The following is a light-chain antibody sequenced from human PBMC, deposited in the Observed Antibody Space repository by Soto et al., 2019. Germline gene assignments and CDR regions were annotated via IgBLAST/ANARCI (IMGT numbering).Light chain of an antibody. V-gene: IGLV1-44*01. J-gene: IGLJ2*01. Sequence: QLVLTQPPSASGTPGQRVTISCSGSSSNIGSNTVHWYQQLPGAAPKLLIYNNNQRPSGVPDRFSGSKSGTSASLAISGLQSEDEADYDCASWDDSLNGVVFGGGTKLTVL. CDR2: NNN. CDR1: SSNIGSNT. CDR3: ASWDDSLNGVV.